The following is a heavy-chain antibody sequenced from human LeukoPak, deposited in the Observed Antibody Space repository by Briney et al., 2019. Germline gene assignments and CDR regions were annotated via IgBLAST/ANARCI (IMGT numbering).Heavy chain of an antibody. CDR2: IYYTGST. V-gene: IGHV4-59*01. CDR3: ARARTGFDL. Sequence: SETLSLTCTVSGGSISSYYWSWIRQPPGKGLECIGYIYYTGSTNYNPSLKSRVTISVDTSKNQLSLKLSSVTAADSAVHYCARARTGFDLWGQGALVTVSS. D-gene: IGHD1-1*01. J-gene: IGHJ5*02. CDR1: GGSISSYY.